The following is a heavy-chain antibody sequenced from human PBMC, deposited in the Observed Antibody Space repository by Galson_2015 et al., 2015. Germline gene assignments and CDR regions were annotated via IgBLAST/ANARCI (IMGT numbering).Heavy chain of an antibody. CDR3: ARLESRFDP. J-gene: IGHJ5*02. D-gene: IGHD3-3*01. V-gene: IGHV1-2*06. Sequence: VKVSCKASGYTFTDYYMHWVRQAPGQGLEWMGRINTKRGDTDYAQKFQGRVTMTRDTSISTAYMEVSRLTSDDAAVYYCARLESRFDPWGQGTLVTVSS. CDR2: INTKRGDT. CDR1: GYTFTDYY.